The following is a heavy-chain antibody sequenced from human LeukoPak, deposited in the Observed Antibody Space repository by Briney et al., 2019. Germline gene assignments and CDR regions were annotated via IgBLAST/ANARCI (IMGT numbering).Heavy chain of an antibody. CDR2: ISYDGSNK. CDR3: ARVALGSYNWFDP. D-gene: IGHD3-10*01. Sequence: PGRSLRLSCAASGFTFSSYAMHWVRQAPGKGLEWVAVISYDGSNKYYADSVKGRFTISRDNAKNTVYLQMNSLRAEDTAVYYCARVALGSYNWFDPWGQGTLVTVSS. V-gene: IGHV3-30-3*01. J-gene: IGHJ5*02. CDR1: GFTFSSYA.